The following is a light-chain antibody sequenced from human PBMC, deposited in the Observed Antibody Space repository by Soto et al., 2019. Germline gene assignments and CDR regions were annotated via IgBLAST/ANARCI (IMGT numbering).Light chain of an antibody. V-gene: IGLV1-44*01. CDR2: SNN. J-gene: IGLJ2*01. CDR3: AAWDGSLNNVL. Sequence: QLVLTQPPSASGTPGQRVTISCSGSGSSIGTNTVNWYRQLPGTAPKLLIYSNNQRPSGVPDRFSGSKSGTSASLAISGLQSEDEADYYCAAWDGSLNNVLFGGGTKVTVL. CDR1: GSSIGTNT.